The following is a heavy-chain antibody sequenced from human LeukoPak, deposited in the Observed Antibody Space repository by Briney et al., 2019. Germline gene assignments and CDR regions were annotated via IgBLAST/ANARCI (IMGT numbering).Heavy chain of an antibody. CDR1: GGSISSSSYY. Sequence: SETLSLTCTVSGGSISSSSYYWGWIRQPPGKGLEWIGSIYYRGSTYYNPSLKSRVTISVDTSKNQFSLKLSSVTAADTAVYYCARGYCSGGSCYSYYYYNYMDVWGKGTTVTISS. CDR3: ARGYCSGGSCYSYYYYNYMDV. V-gene: IGHV4-39*07. J-gene: IGHJ6*03. D-gene: IGHD2-15*01. CDR2: IYYRGST.